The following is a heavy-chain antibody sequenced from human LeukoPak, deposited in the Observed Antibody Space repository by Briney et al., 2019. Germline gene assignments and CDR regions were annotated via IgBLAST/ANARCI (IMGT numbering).Heavy chain of an antibody. CDR1: GFTFSSYA. J-gene: IGHJ4*02. D-gene: IGHD3-10*01. CDR2: ISEKGGST. CDR3: AKRGVVIRGILIGYHTEAYHYDH. Sequence: GGSLRLSCAASGFTFSSYAMSWVRQAPGKGLEWVSYISEKGGSTTYGDSVKGRFTISRDNSLNTVYLQMNSLRAEDTAVYFCAKRGVVIRGILIGYHTEAYHYDHWGQGTLVTVSS. V-gene: IGHV3-23*01.